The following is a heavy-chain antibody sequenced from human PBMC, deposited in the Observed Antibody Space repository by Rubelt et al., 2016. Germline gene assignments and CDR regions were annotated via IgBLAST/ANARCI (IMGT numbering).Heavy chain of an antibody. D-gene: IGHD3-10*01. Sequence: QVQLQQWGAGLLKPSETLSLTCAVYGGSFSGYYWSWIRQPPGKGLEWIGEINHSGSTNYNPSLKRRVTISGDTSKNQFSLKLSSVTAADTAVYYCARVSEYYGSRSMDVWGQGTTVTVSS. CDR1: GGSFSGYY. CDR2: INHSGST. V-gene: IGHV4-34*01. CDR3: ARVSEYYGSRSMDV. J-gene: IGHJ6*02.